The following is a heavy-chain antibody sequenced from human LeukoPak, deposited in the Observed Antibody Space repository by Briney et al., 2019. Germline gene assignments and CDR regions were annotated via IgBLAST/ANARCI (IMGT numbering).Heavy chain of an antibody. Sequence: GASVKVSCKVSGYTLTELSMHWVRQAPGKGLEWMGGFDPEDGETIYAQKFQGRVTMTEDTSTDTAYMKLSSLRSEDTAVYYCATSGSSGWTGYNWFDPWGQGTLVTVSS. CDR2: FDPEDGET. D-gene: IGHD6-19*01. V-gene: IGHV1-24*01. J-gene: IGHJ5*02. CDR1: GYTLTELS. CDR3: ATSGSSGWTGYNWFDP.